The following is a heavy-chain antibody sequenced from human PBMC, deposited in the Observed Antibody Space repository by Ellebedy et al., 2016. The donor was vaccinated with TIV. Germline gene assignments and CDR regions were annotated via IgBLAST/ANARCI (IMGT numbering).Heavy chain of an antibody. CDR1: GYRFTSYW. Sequence: PGGSLRLSCKGSGYRFTSYWIGWVRQMPGKGLEWMGIIYPGDSDTRYSPSFQGQVTISADKSISTAYLQWTSLKASDTAIYFCARQMTLTLTPPGLPIDWGQGTLVTVSS. J-gene: IGHJ4*02. V-gene: IGHV5-51*01. CDR3: ARQMTLTLTPPGLPID. CDR2: IYPGDSDT. D-gene: IGHD4-11*01.